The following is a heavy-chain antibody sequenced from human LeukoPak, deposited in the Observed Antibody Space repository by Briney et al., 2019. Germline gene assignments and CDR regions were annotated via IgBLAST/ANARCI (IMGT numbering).Heavy chain of an antibody. D-gene: IGHD2/OR15-2a*01. Sequence: GGSLRLSCAASGFTFSSYWMNWVRQAPGKGLVWVSRIASDGSSTTYADSVKGRFSISRDNAKNSLYLQMNSLRAEDTAVYYCARKIWNGMDVWGQGTTVTVSS. V-gene: IGHV3-74*01. J-gene: IGHJ6*02. CDR1: GFTFSSYW. CDR3: ARKIWNGMDV. CDR2: IASDGSST.